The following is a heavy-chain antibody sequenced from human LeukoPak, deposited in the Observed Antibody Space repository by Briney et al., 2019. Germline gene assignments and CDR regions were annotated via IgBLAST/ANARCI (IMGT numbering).Heavy chain of an antibody. CDR1: GFTFSSYG. D-gene: IGHD6-13*01. CDR2: ISGSGGST. Sequence: GGSLRLSCAVSGFTFSSYGMSWVRQAPGKGLEWVSAISGSGGSTYYADSVKGRFTISRDNSKNTLYLQMNSLRAEDTAVYYCAKVFGGLWVSSWYEGYFDYWGQGTLVTVSS. CDR3: AKVFGGLWVSSWYEGYFDY. J-gene: IGHJ4*02. V-gene: IGHV3-23*01.